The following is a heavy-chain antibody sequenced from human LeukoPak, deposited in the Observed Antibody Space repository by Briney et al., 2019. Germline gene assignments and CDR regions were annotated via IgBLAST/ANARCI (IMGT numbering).Heavy chain of an antibody. CDR1: GGSFSGYY. J-gene: IGHJ6*02. D-gene: IGHD4-11*01. CDR2: INHSGST. V-gene: IGHV4-34*01. CDR3: ARDRRTVTTQLYYYYYGVDV. Sequence: PSETLSLTCAVYGGSFSGYYWSWIRQPPGKGLEWIGEINHSGSTNYNPSLKSRVTISVDTSKNQFSLKLSSVTAADTAVYYCARDRRTVTTQLYYYYYGVDVWGQGTTVTVSS.